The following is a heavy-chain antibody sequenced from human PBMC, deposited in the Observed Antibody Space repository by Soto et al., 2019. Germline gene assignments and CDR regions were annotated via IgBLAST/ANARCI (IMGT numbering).Heavy chain of an antibody. D-gene: IGHD3-22*01. CDR1: GFTFSSYD. J-gene: IGHJ4*02. Sequence: VGSVRLSCSASGFTFSSYDMYWVRQGPGKGLEWVSAIGTAGDTNYAGSVKGRFTTSRENAKNSLYLQMNSLRAGDTAIYFCARAIGPTLFDYWGQGTLVTVSS. V-gene: IGHV3-13*04. CDR3: ARAIGPTLFDY. CDR2: IGTAGDT.